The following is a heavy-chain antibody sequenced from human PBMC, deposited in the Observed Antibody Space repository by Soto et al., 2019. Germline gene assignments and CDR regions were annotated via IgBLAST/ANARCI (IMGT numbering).Heavy chain of an antibody. V-gene: IGHV3-23*01. J-gene: IGHJ3*02. D-gene: IGHD3-22*01. CDR3: AKGGQYYYDSSGYGAFDI. CDR1: GFTFSSYA. CDR2: ISGSGGST. Sequence: SLRLSCAASGFTFSSYAMSWVRQAPGKGLEWVSAISGSGGSTYYADSVKGQFTISRDNSKNTLYVQMNSLRAEDTAVYYCAKGGQYYYDSSGYGAFDIWGQGTMVTVSS.